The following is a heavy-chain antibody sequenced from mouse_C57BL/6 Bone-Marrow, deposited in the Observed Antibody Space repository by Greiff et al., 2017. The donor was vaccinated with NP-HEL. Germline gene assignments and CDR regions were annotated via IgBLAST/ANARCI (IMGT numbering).Heavy chain of an antibody. J-gene: IGHJ2*01. Sequence: EVKLVESGGGLVKPGGSLKLSCAASGFTFSDYGMHWVRQAPEKGLAWVAYISSGSSTIYYADTVKGRFTISRDNAKNTLFLQMTSLRSEDTAMYYCARSPVGRTVYFDYWGQGTTLTVSS. CDR2: ISSGSSTI. V-gene: IGHV5-17*01. D-gene: IGHD4-1*01. CDR3: ARSPVGRTVYFDY. CDR1: GFTFSDYG.